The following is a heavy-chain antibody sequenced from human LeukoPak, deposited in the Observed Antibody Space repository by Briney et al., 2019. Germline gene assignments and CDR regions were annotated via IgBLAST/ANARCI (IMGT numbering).Heavy chain of an antibody. J-gene: IGHJ4*02. CDR1: GFTFSTYA. D-gene: IGHD2/OR15-2a*01. Sequence: GGSLRLSCAASGFTFSTYAMSWVRQAPGKGLECVSSISGRDGSTYYADSVKGRFTISRDNSKNTLYLQMNSLRAGDTAIYYCAKAGNIRFDYWGQGTLVTVSS. CDR2: ISGRDGST. V-gene: IGHV3-23*01. CDR3: AKAGNIRFDY.